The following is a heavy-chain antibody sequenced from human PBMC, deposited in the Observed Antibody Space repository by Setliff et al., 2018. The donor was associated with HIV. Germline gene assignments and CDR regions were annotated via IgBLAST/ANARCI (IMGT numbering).Heavy chain of an antibody. Sequence: GASVKVSCKASGYTFTSSYMHWVRQAPGQGLEWMGIINPSGGSTSYAQKFRGRVTMTRDTSTSTVYMELSTLRSEDTAVYYCARALEPPSIQLWPSGFDYWGQGTLVTVS. D-gene: IGHD5-18*01. CDR3: ARALEPPSIQLWPSGFDY. V-gene: IGHV1-46*01. J-gene: IGHJ4*02. CDR1: GYTFTSSY. CDR2: INPSGGST.